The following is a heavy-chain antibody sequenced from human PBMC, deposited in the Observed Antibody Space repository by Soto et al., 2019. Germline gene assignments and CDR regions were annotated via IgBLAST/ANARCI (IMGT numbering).Heavy chain of an antibody. CDR2: IYYSGST. Sequence: SETLCLPSTVSGGSISSRGYYRSCIRQHPGKGLEWIGYIYYSGSTYYNPSLKSRVTISVDTSKNQFSLKLSSVTAADTAVYYCARTLRGDDAFDIWGQGTMVTVSS. V-gene: IGHV4-31*03. CDR1: GGSISSRGYY. J-gene: IGHJ3*02. CDR3: ARTLRGDDAFDI.